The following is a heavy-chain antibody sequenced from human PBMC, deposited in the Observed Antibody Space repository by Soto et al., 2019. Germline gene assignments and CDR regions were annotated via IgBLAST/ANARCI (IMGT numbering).Heavy chain of an antibody. CDR2: IYPGGSDT. Sequence: PGESLKISCKGSGYSSTSYWIGWVRQMPGKGLEWMGIIYPGGSDTRYSPSFQGQVTISADKSISTAYLQWSSLKASDTAMYYCAGENVCSGGSCSGHAFDIWGQGTMVTVS. V-gene: IGHV5-51*01. CDR3: AGENVCSGGSCSGHAFDI. J-gene: IGHJ3*02. CDR1: GYSSTSYW. D-gene: IGHD2-15*01.